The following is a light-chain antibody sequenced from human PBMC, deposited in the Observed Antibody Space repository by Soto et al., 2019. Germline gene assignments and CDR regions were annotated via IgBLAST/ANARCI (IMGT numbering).Light chain of an antibody. V-gene: IGLV2-23*02. CDR3: CSYAGSSYV. Sequence: QSALTQPASVSGSPGQSITISCTGSSSDVGTYNLVSWYQQHPGEAPKLMIYEVTKRPSWVSNRFSGSKSGNTASLTISGLQAEDEADYYCCSYAGSSYVFGTGTKVTVL. CDR2: EVT. J-gene: IGLJ1*01. CDR1: SSDVGTYNL.